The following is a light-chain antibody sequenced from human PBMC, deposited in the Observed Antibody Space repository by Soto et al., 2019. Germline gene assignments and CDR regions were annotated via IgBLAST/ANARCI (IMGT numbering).Light chain of an antibody. J-gene: IGLJ1*01. CDR3: SSYSTITTRV. V-gene: IGLV2-14*01. CDR2: ELS. CDR1: SSDIGGYDY. Sequence: QSALTQPASVSGSPGQSITISCTGTSSDIGGYDYVSWYQQHPGKAPKLMIYELSYRPSGVSNRFSGSKSGNTASPTISGLQAEDEADYYCSSYSTITTRVFGTGTKVTVL.